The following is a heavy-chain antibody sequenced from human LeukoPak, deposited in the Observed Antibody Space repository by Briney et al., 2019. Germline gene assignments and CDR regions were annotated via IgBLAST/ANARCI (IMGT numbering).Heavy chain of an antibody. CDR2: INHSGST. V-gene: IGHV4-34*01. J-gene: IGHJ1*01. CDR1: GGSFSGYY. Sequence: SETLSLTCAVYGGSFSGYYWSWIRQTPGKGLEWIGEINHSGSTNYNPSLKSRVTISVDTSKNQFYLKLSSVTAADTAVYYCARGPRAVDSYYDFWSGYYTTSAEYFQHWGQGTLVTVSS. CDR3: ARGPRAVDSYYDFWSGYYTTSAEYFQH. D-gene: IGHD3-3*01.